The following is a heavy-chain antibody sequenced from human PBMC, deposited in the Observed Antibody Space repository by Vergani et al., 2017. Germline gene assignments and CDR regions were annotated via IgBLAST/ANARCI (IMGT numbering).Heavy chain of an antibody. V-gene: IGHV4-4*08. D-gene: IGHD3-9*01. CDR3: ARTESFILRYFHWAL. Sequence: QVKLQESGPGLVKPSETLSLTCHVFGVSVTDYNCNWIRQAPGKGLEWIGNIYHSGGAYYNPSLKGRVTISVDTSKNQFSLEVTSVTAADTAIYFCARTESFILRYFHWALWGQGSLVTVSS. CDR2: IYHSGGA. CDR1: GVSVTDYN. J-gene: IGHJ4*02.